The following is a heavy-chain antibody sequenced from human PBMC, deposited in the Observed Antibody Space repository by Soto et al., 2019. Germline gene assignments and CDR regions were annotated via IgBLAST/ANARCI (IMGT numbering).Heavy chain of an antibody. CDR2: IIPIFGTA. V-gene: IGHV1-69*01. CDR3: ARSRTGDGSGRMNWFDP. CDR1: GGTFSSYA. D-gene: IGHD2-15*01. Sequence: QVQLVQSGAEVKKPGSSVKVSCKASGGTFSSYAISWVRQAPGQGLEWMGGIIPIFGTANYAQKFQGRVTFTADESTSTAYMELSSLRSEDTAVYYCARSRTGDGSGRMNWFDPWGQGTLVTVSS. J-gene: IGHJ5*02.